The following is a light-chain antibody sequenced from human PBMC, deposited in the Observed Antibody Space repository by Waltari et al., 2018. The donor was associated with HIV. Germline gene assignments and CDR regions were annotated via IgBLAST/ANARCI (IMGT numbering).Light chain of an antibody. V-gene: IGKV4-1*01. CDR3: QQYSITPVT. CDR2: WAS. CDR1: QSVLYSSNNKNY. J-gene: IGKJ2*01. Sequence: DIVMTQSPDSLAVSLGERATMNCKSSQSVLYSSNNKNYLAVYQQKPGQPPKLLIYWASTRESGVPDRFSGSGSATDFTLTISSLQAEDVAVYYCQQYSITPVTFGQGTKLEIK.